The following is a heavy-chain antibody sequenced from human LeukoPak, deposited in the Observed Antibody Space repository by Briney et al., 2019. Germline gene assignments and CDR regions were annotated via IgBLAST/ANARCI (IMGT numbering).Heavy chain of an antibody. CDR3: ARDEYYDYVWGSYRLDY. V-gene: IGHV3-66*01. J-gene: IGHJ4*02. D-gene: IGHD3-16*02. Sequence: GGSLRLSCAASGFTVGSNYMSWVRKAPGKGLEWVSVLYSGGATYYADSVKGRFNISRDNSKNTLYLQMNSLRAEDTAVYYCARDEYYDYVWGSYRLDYWGQGTLVTVSS. CDR2: LYSGGAT. CDR1: GFTVGSNY.